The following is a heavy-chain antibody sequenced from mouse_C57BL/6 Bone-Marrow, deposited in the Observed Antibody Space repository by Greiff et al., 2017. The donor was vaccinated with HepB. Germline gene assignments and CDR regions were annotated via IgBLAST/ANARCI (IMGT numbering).Heavy chain of an antibody. CDR1: GYTFTSYG. CDR3: ARWRYGSRACYYAMDY. D-gene: IGHD1-1*01. J-gene: IGHJ4*01. V-gene: IGHV1-81*01. CDR2: IYPRSGNT. Sequence: QVQLQQSGAELARPGASVKLSCKASGYTFTSYGISWVKQRTGQGLEWIGEIYPRSGNTYYNEKFKGKATLTADKSSSTAYMELRSLTSEDSAVYFCARWRYGSRACYYAMDYWGQGTSVTVSS.